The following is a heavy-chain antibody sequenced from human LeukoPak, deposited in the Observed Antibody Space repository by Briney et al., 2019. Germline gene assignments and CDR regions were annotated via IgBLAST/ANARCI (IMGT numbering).Heavy chain of an antibody. J-gene: IGHJ4*02. D-gene: IGHD5-18*01. CDR2: IVPILGIA. V-gene: IGHV1-69*04. CDR1: GGTFSSYA. Sequence: GSSVKVSCKASGGTFSSYAISWVRQAPGQGLEWMGRIVPILGIANYAQKFQGRVTITADKSTSTAYMELSSLRSEDTAVYYCAGVDTAMVIDYWGQGTLVTVSS. CDR3: AGVDTAMVIDY.